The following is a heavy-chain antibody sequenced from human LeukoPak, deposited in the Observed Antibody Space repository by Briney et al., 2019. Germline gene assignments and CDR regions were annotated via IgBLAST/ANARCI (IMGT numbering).Heavy chain of an antibody. V-gene: IGHV3-7*01. CDR3: ARDTADCSGGSCYSSLGFYYYMDV. Sequence: GGSLRLSCAPSGFTFSSYLMSWVRQAPGKGLEWVANIKQDGSEKYYVDPVKGRFTISRDNAKNSLYLQMNSLRAEDTAVYYCARDTADCSGGSCYSSLGFYYYMDVWGKGTTVTVSS. D-gene: IGHD2-15*01. J-gene: IGHJ6*03. CDR2: IKQDGSEK. CDR1: GFTFSSYL.